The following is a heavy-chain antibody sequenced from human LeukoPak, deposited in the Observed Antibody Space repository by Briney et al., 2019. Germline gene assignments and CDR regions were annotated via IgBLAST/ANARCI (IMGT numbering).Heavy chain of an antibody. D-gene: IGHD3-16*02. J-gene: IGHJ4*02. CDR1: GFTFSDYW. CDR3: ARDPRWNFDY. CDR2: INPDGSDK. V-gene: IGHV3-7*04. Sequence: PGGSLRLSCVASGFTFSDYWVIWVRQAPGKGLEWVAKINPDGSDKSYVDSVKGRFAISRDNAKNSLYLQMNTLRADDSAVYYCARDPRWNFDYWGQGTLVTVSS.